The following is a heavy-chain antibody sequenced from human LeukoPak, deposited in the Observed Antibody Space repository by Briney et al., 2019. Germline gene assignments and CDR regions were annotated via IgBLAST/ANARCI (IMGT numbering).Heavy chain of an antibody. CDR3: ARKGIAAEWFDP. CDR1: GYTFTSYG. D-gene: IGHD6-13*01. CDR2: ISAHNGNT. V-gene: IGHV1-18*01. Sequence: ASVKVSCKASGYTFTSYGISWVRQAPGQGLEWMGWISAHNGNTNYAQKLQGRVTMTTDTSTSTAYMELSSLRSEDTAVYYCARKGIAAEWFDPWGQGTLVTVSS. J-gene: IGHJ5*02.